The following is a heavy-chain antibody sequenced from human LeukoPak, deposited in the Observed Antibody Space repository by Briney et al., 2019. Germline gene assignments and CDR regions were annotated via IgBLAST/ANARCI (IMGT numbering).Heavy chain of an antibody. Sequence: GGSLTLSRAASGLLFNDAWMAWVRPAPGGGLEWVGRIKSKTDGASIDYAAPVKGRFTISRDDSKDTLYLQMDGLKADDTAVYYCSTRVLSERNDYWGQGTLVTVAS. V-gene: IGHV3-15*07. CDR1: GLLFNDAW. CDR3: STRVLSERNDY. J-gene: IGHJ4*02. D-gene: IGHD1-1*01. CDR2: IKSKTDGASI.